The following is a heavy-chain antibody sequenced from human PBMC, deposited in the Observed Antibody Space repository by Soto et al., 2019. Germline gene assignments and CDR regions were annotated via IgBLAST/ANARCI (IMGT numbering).Heavy chain of an antibody. D-gene: IGHD3-3*01. CDR3: ARARGLRFLEWTPGY. J-gene: IGHJ4*02. CDR2: ISAYNGNT. Sequence: GASVKVSCKAAGYTFTSYGISWVRQAPGQGLEWMGWISAYNGNTNYAQKLQGRVTMTTDTSTSTAYMELRSLRSDDTAVYYCARARGLRFLEWTPGYWGQGTLVTVSS. CDR1: GYTFTSYG. V-gene: IGHV1-18*01.